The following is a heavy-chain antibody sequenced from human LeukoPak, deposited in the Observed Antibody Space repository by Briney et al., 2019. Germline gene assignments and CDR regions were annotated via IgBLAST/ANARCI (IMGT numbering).Heavy chain of an antibody. J-gene: IGHJ4*02. D-gene: IGHD2-8*01. CDR3: ARYRQAPRVRSLMVSYYDY. V-gene: IGHV3-21*01. CDR2: ISSSSSYI. CDR1: GFTFSSYS. Sequence: GGSLRLSCAASGFTFSSYSMNWVRQAPGKGLEWVSSISSSSSYIYYADSVKGRFTISRDNAKNSLYLQMNSLRAEDTAVYHCARYRQAPRVRSLMVSYYDYWGQGTLVTVSS.